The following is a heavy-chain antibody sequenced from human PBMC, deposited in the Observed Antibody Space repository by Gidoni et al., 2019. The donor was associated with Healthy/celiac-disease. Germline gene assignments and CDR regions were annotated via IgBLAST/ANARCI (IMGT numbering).Heavy chain of an antibody. CDR1: GFTFSSYE. CDR2: ISSSGSTI. D-gene: IGHD3-22*01. J-gene: IGHJ4*02. CDR3: ARALLGDSSGYYYVKTTAPDY. Sequence: EVQLVASGGVLVQPGGSLRLSCPSSGFTFSSYELNWFRHAPGKGLEWVSYISSSGSTIYYADSVKGQVTISRDNAKNKLYLQKNRLRAEDTAVYYCARALLGDSSGYYYVKTTAPDYWGQGTLVTVSS. V-gene: IGHV3-48*03.